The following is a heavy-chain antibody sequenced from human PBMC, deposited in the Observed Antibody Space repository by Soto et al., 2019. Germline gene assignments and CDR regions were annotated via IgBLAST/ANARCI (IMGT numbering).Heavy chain of an antibody. CDR3: TRAPYSSSYYYYYYGMDV. Sequence: PGGSLRLSCTASGFTFGDYAMSWVRQAPGKGLEWVGFIRGKAYGGTTEYAASVKGRFTISRDDSKSIAYLQMNSLKTEDTAVYYCTRAPYSSSYYYYYYGMDVWGQGTTVTVSS. CDR2: IRGKAYGGTT. D-gene: IGHD6-13*01. CDR1: GFTFGDYA. V-gene: IGHV3-49*04. J-gene: IGHJ6*02.